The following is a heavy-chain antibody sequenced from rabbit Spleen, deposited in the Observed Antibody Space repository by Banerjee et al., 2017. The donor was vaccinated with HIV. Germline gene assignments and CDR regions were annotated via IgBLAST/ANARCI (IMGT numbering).Heavy chain of an antibody. CDR3: ANAYGGVGRAYKL. CDR1: GFSFTDDYW. Sequence: QEQLVESGGGLVTTGGTLTLTCTASGFSFTDDYWMCWVRQAPGKGLEWIACIYTADGDTFYANWAKGRFTISKTSSTTVTLQMTGLTAADTATYFCANAYGGVGRAYKLWGPGTLVTVS. V-gene: IGHV1S45*01. D-gene: IGHD6-1*01. J-gene: IGHJ4*01. CDR2: IYTADGDT.